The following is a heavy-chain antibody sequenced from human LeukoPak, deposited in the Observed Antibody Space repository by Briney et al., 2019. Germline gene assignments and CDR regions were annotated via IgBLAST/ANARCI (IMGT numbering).Heavy chain of an antibody. CDR1: GGSISSSSYY. Sequence: SGTLSLTCTVSGGSISSSSYYWGWIRQPPGKGLEWIGSIYYSGSTYYNPSLKSRVTISVDTSKNQFSLKLSSVTAADTAVYYCARRFVTFQVGESFDPWGQGTLVTVSS. J-gene: IGHJ5*02. CDR3: ARRFVTFQVGESFDP. V-gene: IGHV4-39*01. CDR2: IYYSGST. D-gene: IGHD3-16*01.